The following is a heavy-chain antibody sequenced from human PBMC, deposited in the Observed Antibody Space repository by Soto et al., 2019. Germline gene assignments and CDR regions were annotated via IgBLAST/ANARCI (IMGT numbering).Heavy chain of an antibody. D-gene: IGHD1-20*01. CDR1: GGSIRNYF. CDR2: IYSSGNT. J-gene: IGHJ3*02. V-gene: IGHV4-4*07. CDR3: VRDVESPGISGSWGAFDI. Sequence: ASETLSLTCTVSGGSIRNYFWTWIRQPAGKGLEWIGRIYSSGNTVYNASLKSRVTMSIDMSKNPFSLKLSSMTAAETAVYYCVRDVESPGISGSWGAFDIWGQGTVVTV.